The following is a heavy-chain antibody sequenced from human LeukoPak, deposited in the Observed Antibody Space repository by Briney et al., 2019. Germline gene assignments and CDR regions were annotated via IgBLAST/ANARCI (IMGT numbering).Heavy chain of an antibody. J-gene: IGHJ4*02. D-gene: IGHD3-22*01. CDR1: GFTFSSYG. V-gene: IGHV3-30*02. CDR3: AAERYYYDSSGYYIPGY. Sequence: PGGSLRLSCAASGFTFSSYGMHWARQAPGKGLEWVAFIRYDGSNKYYADSVKGRFTISRDNSKNTLYLQMNSLRAEDTAVYYCAAERYYYDSSGYYIPGYWGQGTPVTVSS. CDR2: IRYDGSNK.